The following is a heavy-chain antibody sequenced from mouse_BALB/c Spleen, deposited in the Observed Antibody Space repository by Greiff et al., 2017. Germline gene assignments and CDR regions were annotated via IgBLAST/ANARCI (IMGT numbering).Heavy chain of an antibody. CDR2: ISSGGSYT. V-gene: IGHV5-6-4*01. D-gene: IGHD1-1*01. CDR1: GFTFSSYT. J-gene: IGHJ2*01. Sequence: DVQLVESGGGLVKPGGSLKLSCAASGFTFSSYTMSWVRQTPEKRLEWVATISSGGSYTYYPDSVKGRFTISRDNAKNTLYLQMSSLKSEDTAMYYCTRDEHYGSSYWGQGTTLTVSS. CDR3: TRDEHYGSSY.